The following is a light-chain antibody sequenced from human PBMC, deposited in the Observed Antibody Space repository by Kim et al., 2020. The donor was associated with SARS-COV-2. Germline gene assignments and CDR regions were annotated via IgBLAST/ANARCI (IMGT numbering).Light chain of an antibody. CDR3: SSYTSSATWV. J-gene: IGLJ3*02. CDR2: DVS. Sequence: QSALTQPASISGSPGQSITISCSGTSSDVGGYKYVSWYQQHPGKAPKFIIYDVSKRPSGVSNRFSGSKSGNTASLTISGLQAEDEADYYCSSYTSSATWVFGGGTKVTVL. V-gene: IGLV2-14*03. CDR1: SSDVGGYKY.